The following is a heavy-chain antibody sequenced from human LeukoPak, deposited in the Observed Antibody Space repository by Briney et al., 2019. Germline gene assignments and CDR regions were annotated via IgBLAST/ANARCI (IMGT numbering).Heavy chain of an antibody. V-gene: IGHV3-33*01. CDR3: ARAGYNSGWYEY. D-gene: IGHD6-19*01. CDR2: IREDGSNI. Sequence: PGGSLRLSCAASGFTFSTYGMHWVRQAPGKGLECVAGIREDGSNIYYADSVKGRLIISRDNSKNTLYLQMNSLRAEDTAVYYCARAGYNSGWYEYWGQGTLVTVSS. CDR1: GFTFSTYG. J-gene: IGHJ4*02.